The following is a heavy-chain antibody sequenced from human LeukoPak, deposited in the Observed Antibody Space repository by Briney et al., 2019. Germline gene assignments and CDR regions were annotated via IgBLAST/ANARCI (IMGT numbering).Heavy chain of an antibody. CDR3: ARAGYYYDSSGYYITTDFDY. CDR1: GGSISSYY. D-gene: IGHD3-22*01. Sequence: PSETLSLTCTVSGGSISSYYWSWIRQPPGKGLEWIGYIYYSGSTNYNPSLKSRVTISVDTSKNQFSLKLSSVTAADPAVYYCARAGYYYDSSGYYITTDFDYWGQGTLVTVSS. V-gene: IGHV4-59*01. J-gene: IGHJ4*02. CDR2: IYYSGST.